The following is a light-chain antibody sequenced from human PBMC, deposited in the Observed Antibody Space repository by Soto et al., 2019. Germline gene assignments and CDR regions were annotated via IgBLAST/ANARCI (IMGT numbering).Light chain of an antibody. Sequence: DSQMTQSPTSLSASVGDRVTITCRASQNIRSYLNWYQQIPGKAPNLLIYATSILQTGFPSRFSGIGTGTDFTLTINGLQPEHFATSSGQQGYTTRRTFGLGTKEEIK. J-gene: IGKJ1*01. CDR2: ATS. CDR3: QQGYTTRRT. CDR1: QNIRSY. V-gene: IGKV1-39*01.